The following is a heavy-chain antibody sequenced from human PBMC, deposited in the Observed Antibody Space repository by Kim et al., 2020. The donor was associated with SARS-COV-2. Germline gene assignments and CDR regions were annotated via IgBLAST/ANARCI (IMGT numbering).Heavy chain of an antibody. V-gene: IGHV4-39*01. J-gene: IGHJ6*02. CDR2: IYYSGST. Sequence: SETLSLTCTVSGGSISSSSYYWGWIRQPPGKGLEWIGSIYYSGSTYYNPSLKSRVTISVDTSKNQFSLKLSSVTAADTAVYYCARHVIRYCSSTSCHYYYYGMDVWGQGTTVTVSS. CDR3: ARHVIRYCSSTSCHYYYYGMDV. CDR1: GGSISSSSYY. D-gene: IGHD2-2*01.